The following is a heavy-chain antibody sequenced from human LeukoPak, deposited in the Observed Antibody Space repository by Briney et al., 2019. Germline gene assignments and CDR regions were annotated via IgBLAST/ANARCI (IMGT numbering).Heavy chain of an antibody. CDR1: GITFSSFG. CDR3: ARDGTQTAGPFDP. D-gene: IGHD1/OR15-1a*01. J-gene: IGHJ5*02. V-gene: IGHV3-33*01. Sequence: GTSLRLSCAASGITFSSFGMHWVRQAPGKGLEWVAFIWYDGSNKYYAGSVKGRFTISRDNSRNTLYLQMNSLRVEDTAVYYCARDGTQTAGPFDPWGQGTLVTVSS. CDR2: IWYDGSNK.